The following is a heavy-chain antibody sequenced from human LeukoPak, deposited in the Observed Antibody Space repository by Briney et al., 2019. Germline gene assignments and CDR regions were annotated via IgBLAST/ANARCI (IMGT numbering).Heavy chain of an antibody. D-gene: IGHD6-19*01. CDR1: GGSFSGYY. CDR2: INHSGST. Sequence: SETLSLTCAVYGGSFSGYYWSWIRQPPGKGLEWIGEINHSGSTNYNPSLKSRVTISVDTSKNQFSLKLSSVTAADTAVYYCARGMGIAVAGYFDCWGQGTLVTVSS. V-gene: IGHV4-34*01. CDR3: ARGMGIAVAGYFDC. J-gene: IGHJ4*02.